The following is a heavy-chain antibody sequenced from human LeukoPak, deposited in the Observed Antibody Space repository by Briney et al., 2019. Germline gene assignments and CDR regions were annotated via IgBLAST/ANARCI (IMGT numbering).Heavy chain of an antibody. Sequence: SETMSLTCTVSGGSISSGGYYWSWIRQHPGKGLEWIGYIYYSGSTNYNPSLKSRVTISVDTSKNQFSLKLSSVTAADTAVYYCARDSPCGGSCYTYYYGMDVWGKGTTVTVSS. CDR2: IYYSGST. J-gene: IGHJ6*04. V-gene: IGHV4-61*08. CDR3: ARDSPCGGSCYTYYYGMDV. D-gene: IGHD2-15*01. CDR1: GGSISSGGYY.